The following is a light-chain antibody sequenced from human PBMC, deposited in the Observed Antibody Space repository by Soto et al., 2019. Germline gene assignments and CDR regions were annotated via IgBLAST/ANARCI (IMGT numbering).Light chain of an antibody. CDR3: SSYTSSRSYV. V-gene: IGLV2-14*03. J-gene: IGLJ1*01. CDR2: DVS. Sequence: QSVLTQPASVSGSPGQSITISCTGTSIDFGIYNSVSWYQHYAGRAPRLMIHDVSNRPSGVSDRFSGSKSGNTASLTISGLQAEDEADYYCSSYTSSRSYVFGSGTRSPS. CDR1: SIDFGIYNS.